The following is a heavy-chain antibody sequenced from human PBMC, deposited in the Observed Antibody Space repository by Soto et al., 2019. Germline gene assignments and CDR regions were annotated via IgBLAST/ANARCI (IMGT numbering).Heavy chain of an antibody. J-gene: IGHJ6*02. Sequence: HPGGSLRLSCSASGFTFSSYAMHWVRQAPGKGLEYVSAISSNGGSTYYADSVKGRFTISRDNSKNTLYLQMSSLRAEDTAVYYCARDRYDSSGYYYSYYYYGMDVWGQGTTVTVSS. CDR3: ARDRYDSSGYYYSYYYYGMDV. CDR1: GFTFSSYA. CDR2: ISSNGGST. D-gene: IGHD3-22*01. V-gene: IGHV3-64*04.